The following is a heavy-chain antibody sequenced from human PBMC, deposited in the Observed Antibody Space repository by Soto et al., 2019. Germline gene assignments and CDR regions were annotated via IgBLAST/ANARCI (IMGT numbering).Heavy chain of an antibody. CDR3: ARGGALSTSWYWGDGLDS. CDR2: IIPVFGTP. J-gene: IGHJ4*02. D-gene: IGHD6-13*01. V-gene: IGHV1-69*06. Sequence: QVQLEQSGSEVKKSGSSVKVSCKASGYSFSSHAITWVRQAPGQGLEWMGGIIPVFGTPSYAQKFQSRVTISADKSTTTSYLELRSLRSEDTAVYYCARGGALSTSWYWGDGLDSWGQGTQVTVSS. CDR1: GYSFSSHA.